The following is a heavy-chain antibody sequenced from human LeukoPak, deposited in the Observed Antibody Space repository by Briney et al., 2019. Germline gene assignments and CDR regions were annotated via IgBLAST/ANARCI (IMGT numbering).Heavy chain of an antibody. J-gene: IGHJ4*02. CDR2: IYYSGST. CDR3: ARMLAAGPPYFDY. D-gene: IGHD6-6*01. V-gene: IGHV4-59*01. CDR1: GGSISSYY. Sequence: SETLSLTCTVSGGSISSYYWSWIRQPPGKGLEWIGYIYYSGSTNYNPSLKSRVTISVDTSKNQFSLKLSSVTAADTAVYYCARMLAAGPPYFDYWGQGTLVTVSS.